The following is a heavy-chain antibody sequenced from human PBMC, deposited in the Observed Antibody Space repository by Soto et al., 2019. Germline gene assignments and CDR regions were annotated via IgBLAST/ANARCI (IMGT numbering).Heavy chain of an antibody. CDR1: GFSLSSTRMA. D-gene: IGHD6-19*01. J-gene: IGHJ4*02. CDR3: AHIVVSGLGYNFDY. CDR2: IYWDDDK. V-gene: IGHV2-5*02. Sequence: QITLKESGPTLVKPTQTLTLTCTFSGFSLSSTRMAVGWIRQPPGKALEWLALIYWDDDKRYSPFLKSRLTITTDHPTNQMVLTMSQMDPLDTARYYCAHIVVSGLGYNFDYWGQGTLVTVSS.